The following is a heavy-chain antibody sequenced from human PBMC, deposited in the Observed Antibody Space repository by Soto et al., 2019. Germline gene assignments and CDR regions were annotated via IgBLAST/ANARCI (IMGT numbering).Heavy chain of an antibody. V-gene: IGHV3-30*03. CDR2: ISYDGNTK. Sequence: QVQLVESGGGVVQPGRSLRLSCAASGFAFSNFGMQWGRQAPGKGLEWVASISYDGNTKKFSDSVKGRFTISRDISGNTLYLQMSSLRSDDTAVYYCARFWGPVTSAVDDFWGQGTLVTVSS. J-gene: IGHJ4*02. D-gene: IGHD3-16*01. CDR3: ARFWGPVTSAVDDF. CDR1: GFAFSNFG.